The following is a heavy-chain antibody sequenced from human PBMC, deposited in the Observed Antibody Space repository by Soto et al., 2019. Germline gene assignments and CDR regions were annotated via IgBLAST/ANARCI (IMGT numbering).Heavy chain of an antibody. CDR1: GGSIDTSDYY. CDR2: IFHSGDT. V-gene: IGHV4-30-4*01. J-gene: IGHJ6*02. CDR3: ASGGLAAAGNTAYYYGMDV. D-gene: IGHD6-13*01. Sequence: SETLSLTCTVSGGSIDTSDYYWSWLRQQPGKGLEWIGYIFHSGDTYYNPSLKSRVTISVDTSKNQFSLKLSSVTAADTAVYYCASGGLAAAGNTAYYYGMDVWGQGTTVTVSS.